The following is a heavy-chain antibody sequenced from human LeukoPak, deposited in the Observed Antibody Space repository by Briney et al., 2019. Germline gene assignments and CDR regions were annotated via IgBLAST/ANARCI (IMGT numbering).Heavy chain of an antibody. CDR3: ARDGGVTSSYYYYMDV. CDR1: GGSISSGGYY. CDR2: IYYSGST. D-gene: IGHD3-16*01. Sequence: PSQTLSLTCTVSGGSISSGGYYWSWIRQHPGKGLEWIGYIYYSGSTYYNPSLKSRVTISVDTSKNQFSLKLSSVTAADTAVYYCARDGGVTSSYYYYMDVWGKGTTVTVSS. J-gene: IGHJ6*03. V-gene: IGHV4-31*03.